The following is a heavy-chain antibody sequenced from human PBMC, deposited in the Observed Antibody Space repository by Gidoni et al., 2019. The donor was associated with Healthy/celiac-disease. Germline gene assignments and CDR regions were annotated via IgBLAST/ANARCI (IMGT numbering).Heavy chain of an antibody. D-gene: IGHD2-2*01. CDR1: GGSISSSSYY. Sequence: QPQLQESGPGLVKPSETLSLTCTVPGGSISSSSYYWGWIRQPPGKGLEWIGSIYYRGSTYYKPSLNSRVTISVDTSKYQFSLKLSSLTAADTAVDYCARYCSSTSCYHYYYYGMDVWGQGTTVTVSS. CDR3: ARYCSSTSCYHYYYYGMDV. CDR2: IYYRGST. J-gene: IGHJ6*02. V-gene: IGHV4-39*01.